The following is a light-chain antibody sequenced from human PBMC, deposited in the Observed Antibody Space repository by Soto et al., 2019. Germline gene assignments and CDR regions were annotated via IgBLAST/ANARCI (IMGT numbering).Light chain of an antibody. V-gene: IGLV2-11*01. CDR3: CSYAGTYTYV. J-gene: IGLJ1*01. Sequence: QSALTQPPSVSGSPGQSVTISRTGTSSDVGGYNYVSWYQQHPGKAPKLMIYDVSERPSGVPDRFSASKSGNTASLTISGPQAEDEADYYCCSYAGTYTYVFATGTKVTVL. CDR1: SSDVGGYNY. CDR2: DVS.